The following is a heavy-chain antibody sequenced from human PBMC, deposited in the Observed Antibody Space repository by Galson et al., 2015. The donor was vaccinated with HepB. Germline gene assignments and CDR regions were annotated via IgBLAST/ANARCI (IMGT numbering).Heavy chain of an antibody. CDR1: GFTFSSYG. CDR2: IWYDGSNK. D-gene: IGHD3-10*01. CDR3: ARDFVWFGELDNYYYGMDV. V-gene: IGHV3-33*01. Sequence: SLRLSCAASGFTFSSYGMHWVRQAPGKGLEWVAVIWYDGSNKYYADSVKGRFTISRDNSKNTLYLQMNSLRAEDTAVYYCARDFVWFGELDNYYYGMDVWGQGTTVTVPS. J-gene: IGHJ6*02.